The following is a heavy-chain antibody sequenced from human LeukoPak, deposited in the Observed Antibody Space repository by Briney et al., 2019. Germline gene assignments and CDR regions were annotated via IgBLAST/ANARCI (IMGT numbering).Heavy chain of an antibody. CDR2: IYSGGST. CDR1: GFTVSSNY. J-gene: IGHJ4*02. CDR3: ASDSSGYYQNFDY. V-gene: IGHV3-53*01. Sequence: GGSLRLSCAASGFTVSSNYMSWVRQAPRKGLEWVSVIYSGGSTYYADSVKGRFTISRDNSKNTLYLQMSSLRAEDTAVYYCASDSSGYYQNFDYWGQGTLVTVSS. D-gene: IGHD3-22*01.